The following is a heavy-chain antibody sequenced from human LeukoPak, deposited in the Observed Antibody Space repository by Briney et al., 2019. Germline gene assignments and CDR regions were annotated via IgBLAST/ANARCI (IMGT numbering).Heavy chain of an antibody. CDR2: IYPGGSET. D-gene: IGHD5-24*01. CDR1: GYSFSSYW. CDR3: ARASRDGYNQNFDH. Sequence: GGSLQISCKGLGYSFSSYWNAWVRQGPGKGLEWMGIIYPGGSETRYDPSFQGQVTISADSSTSTAYLQWSSLRASDTAMYYCARASRDGYNQNFDHWGQGTLVTVSS. V-gene: IGHV5-51*01. J-gene: IGHJ4*02.